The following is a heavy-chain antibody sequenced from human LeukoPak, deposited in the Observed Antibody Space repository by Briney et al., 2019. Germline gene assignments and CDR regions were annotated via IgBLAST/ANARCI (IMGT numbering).Heavy chain of an antibody. V-gene: IGHV3-66*01. Sequence: GGSLRLSCAASGFTVSSNYMSWVRQAPGKGLEWVSVIYSGGSTYYADSVKGRFTISRDNSKNTLYLQMNSLRAEDTAVYYCARSEVIAAAGENWGQGTLVTVSS. CDR2: IYSGGST. CDR3: ARSEVIAAAGEN. CDR1: GFTVSSNY. D-gene: IGHD6-13*01. J-gene: IGHJ4*02.